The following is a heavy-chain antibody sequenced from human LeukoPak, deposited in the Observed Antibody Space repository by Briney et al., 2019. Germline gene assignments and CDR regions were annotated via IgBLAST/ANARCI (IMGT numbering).Heavy chain of an antibody. Sequence: GGSLRLSCAASGFTFSNYWMHWVRQAPGKGLVWVSRINIDERTTSYADSVKGRFTISRDYAKNTLYLQMYSLRAEDTAVYYCTGTTTETTYFDYWGQGTLVTVSS. CDR3: TGTTTETTYFDY. V-gene: IGHV3-74*01. CDR1: GFTFSNYW. D-gene: IGHD4-17*01. CDR2: INIDERTT. J-gene: IGHJ4*02.